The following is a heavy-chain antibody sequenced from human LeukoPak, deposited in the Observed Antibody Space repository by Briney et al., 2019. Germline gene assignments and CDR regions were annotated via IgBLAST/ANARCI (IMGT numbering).Heavy chain of an antibody. CDR2: INPNSGGT. D-gene: IGHD4-23*01. CDR1: GYTFTGYY. CDR3: ARAEDYGGKLFSDY. V-gene: IGHV1-2*06. Sequence: ASVKVSCKASGYTFTGYYMHRVRQAPGQGLEWMGRINPNSGGTNYAQKFQGRVTMTRDTSISTAYMELSRLRSDDTAVYYCARAEDYGGKLFSDYWGQGTLVTVSS. J-gene: IGHJ4*02.